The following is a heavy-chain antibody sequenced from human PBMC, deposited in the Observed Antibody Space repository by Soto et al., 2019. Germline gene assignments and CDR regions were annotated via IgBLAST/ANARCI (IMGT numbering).Heavy chain of an antibody. J-gene: IGHJ4*02. D-gene: IGHD5-18*01. CDR3: ARDMGDLGIQLWFGTDY. Sequence: QVPRVESGGGVVQPGRSLRLSCAASGFTFSSDGMHWVRQATGKGLEWVAVIWNDGSNKYYADSVKGRFTISRDNSKNTLYLQMNSLRAEDTAVYYCARDMGDLGIQLWFGTDYWGQGTLVTVS. CDR1: GFTFSSDG. CDR2: IWNDGSNK. V-gene: IGHV3-33*01.